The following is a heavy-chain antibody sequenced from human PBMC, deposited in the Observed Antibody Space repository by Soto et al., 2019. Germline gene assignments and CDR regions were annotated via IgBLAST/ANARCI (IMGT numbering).Heavy chain of an antibody. D-gene: IGHD6-13*01. J-gene: IGHJ6*02. CDR2: IYYIGST. V-gene: IGHV4-31*03. CDR1: GGSISSGGYY. Sequence: SETLSLTCTVSGGSISSGGYYWSWIRHHPGKGLEWIGYIYYIGSTYYNPSLKSRVTISVDTSKNQFSLKLSSVTAADTAVYYCARDAAPGIAAAGTGIYYGMDVWGQGTPVTVSS. CDR3: ARDAAPGIAAAGTGIYYGMDV.